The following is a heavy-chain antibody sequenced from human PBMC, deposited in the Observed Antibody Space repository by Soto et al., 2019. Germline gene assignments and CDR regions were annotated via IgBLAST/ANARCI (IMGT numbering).Heavy chain of an antibody. V-gene: IGHV5-51*01. Sequence: GESLKISSKGSGYSCISYWIGWVRQMPGKGLEWMGIIYPGDSDTRYSPSFQGQVTISADKSISTAYLQWSSLKASDTAMYYCAGGGVRGVITRTRDYYGMDVWGQGTTVTVSS. CDR3: AGGGVRGVITRTRDYYGMDV. D-gene: IGHD3-10*01. CDR1: GYSCISYW. CDR2: IYPGDSDT. J-gene: IGHJ6*02.